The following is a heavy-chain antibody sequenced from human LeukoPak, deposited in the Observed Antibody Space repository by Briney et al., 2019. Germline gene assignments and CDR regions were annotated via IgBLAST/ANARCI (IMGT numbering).Heavy chain of an antibody. CDR2: INHSGST. V-gene: IGHV4-34*01. CDR1: GGSFSGYY. CDR3: ARGRVYGSGSYFSGFFY. Sequence: SETLSLTCAVYGGSFSGYYWSWTRQPPGKGLEWIGEINHSGSTNYNPSLKSGVTISVETSKNQFSLKLSSVTAADTAVYYCARGRVYGSGSYFSGFFYWGQGTLVTVSS. D-gene: IGHD3-10*01. J-gene: IGHJ4*02.